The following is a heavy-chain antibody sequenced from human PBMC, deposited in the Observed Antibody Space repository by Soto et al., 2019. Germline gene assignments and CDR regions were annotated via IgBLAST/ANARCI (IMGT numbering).Heavy chain of an antibody. J-gene: IGHJ4*02. D-gene: IGHD6-19*01. V-gene: IGHV1-69*06. Sequence: SVKVSCKASGGTFTTYDISWVRQAPGQGLEWMGGIIPLFDATKYAQKFQGRVTITADKSTGTAYMELSSLRSEDTAMYYCARDRSSSWYNGTFYFDSWGQGTLVTVS. CDR3: ARDRSSSWYNGTFYFDS. CDR2: IIPLFDAT. CDR1: GGTFTTYD.